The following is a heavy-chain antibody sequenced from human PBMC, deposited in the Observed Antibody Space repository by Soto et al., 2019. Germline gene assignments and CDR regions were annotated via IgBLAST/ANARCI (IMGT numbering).Heavy chain of an antibody. CDR1: GGSISSSNW. J-gene: IGHJ4*02. Sequence: SETLSLTCAVSGGSISSSNWWSWVRQPPGKGLEWIGEIYHSGSTNYNPSLKSRVTISVDKSKNQFSLKLSSVTAADTGVYYCARYSSSWHCIDYWGQGTLVTVSS. CDR3: ARYSSSWHCIDY. V-gene: IGHV4-4*02. CDR2: IYHSGST. D-gene: IGHD6-13*01.